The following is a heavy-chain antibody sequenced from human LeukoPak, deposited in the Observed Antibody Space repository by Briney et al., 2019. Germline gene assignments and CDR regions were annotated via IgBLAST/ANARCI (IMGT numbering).Heavy chain of an antibody. D-gene: IGHD3-22*01. CDR2: ISRGGVTT. CDR3: AKRAIDSSGYDYYFDY. Sequence: GGSLRLSCAASGFTFSSYEIHWVRQAPGRGLEWVSTISRGGVTTYYADSVKGRFTISRDNSKNTVYLQMNRLRAEDTAIYYCAKRAIDSSGYDYYFDYWGQGTLVTVSS. CDR1: GFTFSSYE. V-gene: IGHV3-23*01. J-gene: IGHJ4*02.